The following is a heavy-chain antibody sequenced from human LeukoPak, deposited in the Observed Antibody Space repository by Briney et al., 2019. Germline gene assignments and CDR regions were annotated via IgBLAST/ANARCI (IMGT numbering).Heavy chain of an antibody. CDR2: IIPSFGAA. Sequence: AVTVSRKSSGGTFSSYAFSWVRQAPGQGLGWMGRIIPSFGAANYAQKSQDRVTITTDESTSTAYMALSSRRSEGTAVYYCASDYYDDLWGSYPAQSYWGQGTLVTVSS. CDR1: GGTFSSYA. CDR3: ASDYYDDLWGSYPAQSY. V-gene: IGHV1-69*05. D-gene: IGHD3-16*02. J-gene: IGHJ4*02.